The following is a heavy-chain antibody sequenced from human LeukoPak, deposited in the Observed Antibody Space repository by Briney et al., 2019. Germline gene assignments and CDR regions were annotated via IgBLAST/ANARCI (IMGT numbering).Heavy chain of an antibody. V-gene: IGHV3-30*04. CDR3: ARGAGGSLLDAFDI. D-gene: IGHD2-15*01. CDR2: ISYDGSNK. J-gene: IGHJ3*02. CDR1: GFTFSSYA. Sequence: GGSLRLSCAASGFTFSSYAMHWVRQAPGKGLEWVAVISYDGSNKYYADSVKGRFTISRDNSKNTLYLQMNSLRAEDTAVYYCARGAGGSLLDAFDIWGQGTMVTVSS.